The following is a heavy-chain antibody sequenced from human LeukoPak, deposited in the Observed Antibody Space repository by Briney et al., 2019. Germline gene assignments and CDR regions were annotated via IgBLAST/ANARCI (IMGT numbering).Heavy chain of an antibody. CDR3: ATNDILTGYSPLYYFDY. D-gene: IGHD3-9*01. V-gene: IGHV1-18*01. CDR1: GYTFTGYG. CDR2: ISAYNGNT. Sequence: ASVKVSCKASGYTFTGYGISWVRQAPGQGLEWMGWISAYNGNTNYAQKLQGRVTMTTDTSTSTAYMELRSLRSDDTAVYYCATNDILTGYSPLYYFDYWGQGTLVTVSS. J-gene: IGHJ4*02.